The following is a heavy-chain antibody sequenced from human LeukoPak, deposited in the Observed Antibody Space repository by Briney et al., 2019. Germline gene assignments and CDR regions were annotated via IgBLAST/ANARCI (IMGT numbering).Heavy chain of an antibody. J-gene: IGHJ4*02. D-gene: IGHD3-22*01. CDR1: GGSISSYY. Sequence: SETLSLTCTVSGGSISSYYWSWIRQPPGKGLEWIGYIYYSGSTNYNPSLKSRVTISVDTSKNQFSLKLSSVTAADTAVYYCARVYYDSSGPFREFYFDYWGQGTLVTVSS. CDR3: ARVYYDSSGPFREFYFDY. CDR2: IYYSGST. V-gene: IGHV4-59*01.